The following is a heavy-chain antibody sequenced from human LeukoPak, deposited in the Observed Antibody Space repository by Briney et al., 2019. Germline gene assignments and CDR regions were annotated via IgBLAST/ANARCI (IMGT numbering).Heavy chain of an antibody. Sequence: PGGSLRLSCAASGFTFDDYAMHWVRQAPGKGLEWVSGISWNSGSIGYADSVKGRFTISRDNAKNSLYLQMNSLRAEDMALYYCAKDRDYGSSGYIDYWGQGTLVTVSS. CDR1: GFTFDDYA. CDR2: ISWNSGSI. CDR3: AKDRDYGSSGYIDY. J-gene: IGHJ4*02. D-gene: IGHD3-22*01. V-gene: IGHV3-9*03.